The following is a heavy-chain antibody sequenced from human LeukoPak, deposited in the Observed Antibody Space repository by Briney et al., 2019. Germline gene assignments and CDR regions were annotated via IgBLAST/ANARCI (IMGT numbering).Heavy chain of an antibody. J-gene: IGHJ4*02. D-gene: IGHD4-23*01. Sequence: GRSLRLSCAASGFTFSSYWMNWIRQAPGKGLVWVSRIASDGSSTTYADSVKGRFSISRDNAKNTLYLQMNSLRVEDTAVYYCARGRPHGNDYWGQGTLVTVSS. CDR1: GFTFSSYW. CDR3: ARGRPHGNDY. CDR2: IASDGSST. V-gene: IGHV3-74*01.